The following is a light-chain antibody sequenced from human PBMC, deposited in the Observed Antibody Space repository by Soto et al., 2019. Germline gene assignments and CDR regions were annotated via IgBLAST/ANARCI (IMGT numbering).Light chain of an antibody. CDR2: AAS. CDR1: QGISSF. CDR3: QQLNFFPIT. Sequence: DIQLTQSPSFLSASAGDRVTITCRASQGISSFLAWYQQKPGRAPKLLIYAASTLQSGVPSRFSGSGSGTEFTLTITSLQPEDFATYYCQQLNFFPITFGQGGRPEIK. V-gene: IGKV1-9*01. J-gene: IGKJ5*01.